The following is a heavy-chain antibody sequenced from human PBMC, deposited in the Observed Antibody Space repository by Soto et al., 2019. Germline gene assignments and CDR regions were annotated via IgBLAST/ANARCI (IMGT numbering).Heavy chain of an antibody. Sequence: LSLTCTVSGGSISSGGYYWSWIRQHPGKGLEWIGYIYYSGSTYYNPSLKSRVTISVDTSKNQFSLKLSSVTAADTAVYYCARDRECSGGTCYNYFDYWGQGTLVTVSS. V-gene: IGHV4-31*03. D-gene: IGHD2-15*01. CDR1: GGSISSGGYY. CDR2: IYYSGST. CDR3: ARDRECSGGTCYNYFDY. J-gene: IGHJ4*02.